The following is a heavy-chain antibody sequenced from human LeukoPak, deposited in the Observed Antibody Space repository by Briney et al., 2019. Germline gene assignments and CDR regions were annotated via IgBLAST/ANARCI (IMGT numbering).Heavy chain of an antibody. CDR3: ARNSDFWSGYYSA. CDR1: GGTFSSYA. V-gene: IGHV1-69*13. J-gene: IGHJ5*02. D-gene: IGHD3-3*01. CDR2: IIPIFGTA. Sequence: SVTVSCKASGGTFSSYAISWVRQAPGQGLEWMGGIIPIFGTANYAQKFQGRVTITADESTSTAYMELSSLRSEDTAVYYCARNSDFWSGYYSAWGQGTLVTVSS.